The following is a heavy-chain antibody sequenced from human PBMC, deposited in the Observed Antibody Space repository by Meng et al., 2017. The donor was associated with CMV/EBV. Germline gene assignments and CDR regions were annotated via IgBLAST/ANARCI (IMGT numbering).Heavy chain of an antibody. CDR1: GYTFTDYY. CDR2: INPLTGGR. J-gene: IGHJ6*02. D-gene: IGHD2-2*01. V-gene: IGHV1-2*02. Sequence: ASVKVSCKAAGYTFTDYYIHWVRQAPGQGLEWLGWINPLTGGRNYAQKFQDRVTMTRDKSVRTAYMEMTRLRSDDTAVYYCARDRRGGYQLLFHYYYGMDVWGQGTTVTVSS. CDR3: ARDRRGGYQLLFHYYYGMDV.